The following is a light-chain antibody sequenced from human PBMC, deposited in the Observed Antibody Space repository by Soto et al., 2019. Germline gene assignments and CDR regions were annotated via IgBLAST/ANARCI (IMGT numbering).Light chain of an antibody. CDR2: GAS. CDR3: QHYGRSPIT. Sequence: EIVLTQSPGTLSLSPGERATLSCRASQSVNSRLAWYQHKPGQAPRLLISGASSRATGIPDRFSGSGSATDFTLTISRLEPEELALYDCQHYGRSPITFGQGTRLEIK. CDR1: QSVNSR. J-gene: IGKJ5*01. V-gene: IGKV3-20*01.